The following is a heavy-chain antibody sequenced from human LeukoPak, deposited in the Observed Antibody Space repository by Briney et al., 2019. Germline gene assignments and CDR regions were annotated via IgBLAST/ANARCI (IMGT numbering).Heavy chain of an antibody. J-gene: IGHJ4*02. CDR3: ARVGYYDSSGYPVDY. CDR2: ISYSGST. V-gene: IGHV4-59*01. D-gene: IGHD3-22*01. CDR1: GGSISNYY. Sequence: SETLSLTCTVSGGSISNYYWSWIRQTPGKGLEWIGYISYSGSTNYNPSLKGRVTISVDTSKNHFSLKLSSVTAADTAVYYCARVGYYDSSGYPVDYWGQGTLVTVSS.